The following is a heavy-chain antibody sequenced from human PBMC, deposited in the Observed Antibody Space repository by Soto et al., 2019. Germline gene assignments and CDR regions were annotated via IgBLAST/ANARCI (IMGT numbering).Heavy chain of an antibody. CDR3: AKRSDGGSYYGPVDY. D-gene: IGHD1-26*01. CDR1: GFTFSSYA. J-gene: IGHJ4*02. V-gene: IGHV3-23*01. CDR2: ISGSGGST. Sequence: GGSLRLSCGASGFTFSSYAMSWVRQAPGKGLEWVSAISGSGGSTYYADSVKGRFTISRDNSKNTLYLQMNSLRAEDTAVYYCAKRSDGGSYYGPVDYWGQGTLVTDS.